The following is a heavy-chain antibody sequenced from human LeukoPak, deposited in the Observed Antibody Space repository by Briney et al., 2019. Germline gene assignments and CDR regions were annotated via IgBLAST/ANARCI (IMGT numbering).Heavy chain of an antibody. V-gene: IGHV3-7*05. CDR2: INQDGSEK. D-gene: IGHD6-13*01. J-gene: IGHJ4*02. CDR1: GFTFSIYW. Sequence: PGGSLRLSCAASGFTFSIYWMSCVRQTPGKGLERGANINQDGSEKYYVDSVKGRFTISRDNAKNSLYLEMNSLRGEDTAVYYCATAATAGTVDYWGQGTLVTVSS. CDR3: ATAATAGTVDY.